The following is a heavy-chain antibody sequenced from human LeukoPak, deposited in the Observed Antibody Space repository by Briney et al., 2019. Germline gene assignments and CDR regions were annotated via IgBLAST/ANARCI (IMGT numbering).Heavy chain of an antibody. CDR3: AILYCGGDCYAGDY. Sequence: GASVKVSCKTSGYTFTTYGISWVRQAPGQGLEWMGCISAYNGNTNYAQKLQGRVTLTTDTSTSTAYMELRSLRSGDTAVYYCAILYCGGDCYAGDYWGQGTLVTVSS. D-gene: IGHD2-21*01. V-gene: IGHV1-18*01. CDR2: ISAYNGNT. J-gene: IGHJ4*02. CDR1: GYTFTTYG.